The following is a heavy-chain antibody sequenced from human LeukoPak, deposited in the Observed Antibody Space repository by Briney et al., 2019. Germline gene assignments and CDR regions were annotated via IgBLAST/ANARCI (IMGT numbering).Heavy chain of an antibody. J-gene: IGHJ4*02. D-gene: IGHD6-13*01. Sequence: GGSLRLSCAASGFSVSSSYMNWVRQAPGRGLEWVAVIYSGESTNYADSVKGRFTISRDSSKNTLYLQMNSLRAEDTAVYYCAKGPKQLLVGSRGYYFDSWGQGTLVTVSS. V-gene: IGHV3-53*01. CDR2: IYSGEST. CDR3: AKGPKQLLVGSRGYYFDS. CDR1: GFSVSSSY.